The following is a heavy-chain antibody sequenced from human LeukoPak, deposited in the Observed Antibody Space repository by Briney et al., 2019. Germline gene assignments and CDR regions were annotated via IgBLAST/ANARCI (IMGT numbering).Heavy chain of an antibody. CDR1: GYTFTGYW. CDR2: ISYDGSNK. CDR3: ARDFWSGFFSLGY. V-gene: IGHV3-30*19. D-gene: IGHD3-3*01. J-gene: IGHJ4*02. Sequence: SCKAVGYTFTGYWMHWVRQAPGKGLEWVAVISYDGSNKYYADSVKGRFTISRDNSKNTLYLQINSLRAEDTAVYYCARDFWSGFFSLGYWGQGTLVTVSS.